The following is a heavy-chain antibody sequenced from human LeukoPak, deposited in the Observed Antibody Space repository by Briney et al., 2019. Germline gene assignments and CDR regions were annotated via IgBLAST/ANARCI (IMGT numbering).Heavy chain of an antibody. J-gene: IGHJ3*02. CDR2: ISSSSSYI. V-gene: IGHV3-21*04. CDR3: ARDQVENCAFDI. Sequence: GGSLRLSCAASGFTFSSYSMNWVRQAPGKGLEWVSSISSSSSYIYYADPVKGRFTISRDNAKNSLYLQMNSLRAEDTAVYYCARDQVENCAFDIWGQGTMVTVSS. D-gene: IGHD5-24*01. CDR1: GFTFSSYS.